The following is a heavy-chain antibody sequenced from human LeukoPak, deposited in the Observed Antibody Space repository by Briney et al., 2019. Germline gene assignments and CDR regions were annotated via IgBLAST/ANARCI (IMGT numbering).Heavy chain of an antibody. D-gene: IGHD5-18*01. CDR1: GGSISSGSYY. CDR3: ARDSGYGYGYGY. CDR2: IYTSGST. V-gene: IGHV4-61*02. Sequence: SETLSLTCTVSGGSISSGSYYGSWIRQPAGKGLEWIGRIYTSGSTNYNPSLKSRVTISVDTSKNQFSLKLSSVTAADTAVYYCARDSGYGYGYGYWGQGTLVTVSS. J-gene: IGHJ4*02.